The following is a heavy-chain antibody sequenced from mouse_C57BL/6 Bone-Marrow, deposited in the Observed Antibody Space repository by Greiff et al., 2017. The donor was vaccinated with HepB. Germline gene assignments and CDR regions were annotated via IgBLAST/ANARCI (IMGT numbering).Heavy chain of an antibody. CDR1: GFTFTDYY. Sequence: EVQLQQSGGGLVQPGGSLSLSCAASGFTFTDYYMSWVRQPPGKALEWLGFIRNKANGYTTEYSASVKGRFTISRDNSQSILYLQMNALRAEDRATYYCASPIYYDYDGYAMDYWGQGTSVTVSS. CDR3: ASPIYYDYDGYAMDY. CDR2: IRNKANGYTT. J-gene: IGHJ4*01. V-gene: IGHV7-3*01. D-gene: IGHD2-4*01.